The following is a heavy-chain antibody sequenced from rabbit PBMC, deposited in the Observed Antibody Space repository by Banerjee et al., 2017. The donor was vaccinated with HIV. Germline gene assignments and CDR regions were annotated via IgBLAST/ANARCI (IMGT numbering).Heavy chain of an antibody. CDR1: GIDFSSYYY. J-gene: IGHJ6*01. D-gene: IGHD8-1*01. Sequence: QEQLVESGGGLVQPEGSLTLTCKASGIDFSSYYYMCWVRQAPGKGLEWIACIYAGSSGDTYYASWAKGRFTISKTSSTTVTLQMTSLTAADTATYFCARDRDTGSVYYFDFWGPGTLVTVS. CDR3: ARDRDTGSVYYFDF. CDR2: IYAGSSGDT. V-gene: IGHV1S45*01.